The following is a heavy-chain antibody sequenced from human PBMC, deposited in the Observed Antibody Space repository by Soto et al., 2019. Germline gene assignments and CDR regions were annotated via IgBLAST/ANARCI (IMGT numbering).Heavy chain of an antibody. V-gene: IGHV1-69*12. J-gene: IGHJ2*01. Sequence: QVQLVQSGAEVQKPGSSVKVSCKASGGTFSNYPISWVRQAPGQGLEWMGGIIPIFGTVNYAQKFQGRVTITADESTSTAYMELSSLRSEDKAVYYCARGNHRWLQLWYFDRWGRGTLVTVSS. CDR3: ARGNHRWLQLWYFDR. D-gene: IGHD5-12*01. CDR2: IIPIFGTV. CDR1: GGTFSNYP.